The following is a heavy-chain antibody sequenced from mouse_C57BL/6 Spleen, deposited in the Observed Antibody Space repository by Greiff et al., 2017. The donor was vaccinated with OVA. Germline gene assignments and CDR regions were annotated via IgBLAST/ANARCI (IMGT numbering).Heavy chain of an antibody. D-gene: IGHD1-1*01. CDR1: GYTFTSYT. CDR3: ARSLRYFDY. CDR2: INPSSGYT. J-gene: IGHJ2*01. V-gene: IGHV1-4*01. Sequence: VQLVESGAELARPGASVKMSCKASGYTFTSYTMHWVKQRPGQGLEWIGYINPSSGYTKYNQKFKDKATLTADKSSSTAYMQLSSLTSEDSAVYYCARSLRYFDYWGQGTTLTVSS.